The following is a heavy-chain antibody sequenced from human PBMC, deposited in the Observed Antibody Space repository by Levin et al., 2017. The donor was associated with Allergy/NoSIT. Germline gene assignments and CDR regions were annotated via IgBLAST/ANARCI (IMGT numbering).Heavy chain of an antibody. Sequence: GESLKISCAASGFTFSSYGMHWVRQAPGKGLEWVAVIWYDGSNKYYADSVKGRFTISRDNSKNTLYLQMNSLRAEDTAVYYCARNVAMDCSGGSCYSSPSDYYYYGMDVWGQGTTVTVSS. CDR2: IWYDGSNK. CDR3: ARNVAMDCSGGSCYSSPSDYYYYGMDV. V-gene: IGHV3-33*01. J-gene: IGHJ6*02. D-gene: IGHD2-15*01. CDR1: GFTFSSYG.